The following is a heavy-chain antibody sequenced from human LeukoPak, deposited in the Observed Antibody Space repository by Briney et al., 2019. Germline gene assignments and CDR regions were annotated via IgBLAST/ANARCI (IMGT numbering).Heavy chain of an antibody. CDR1: GFTFSSYG. V-gene: IGHV3-23*01. Sequence: GGSLRLSCAASGFTFSSYGMSWVRQAPGKGLEWVSAISGSGGSTYYADSVKGRFTISRDNAKKSLYLQMNSLRAEDTAVYYCATGKHYYDSSGYYFYYFDYWGQGTLVTVSS. D-gene: IGHD3-22*01. J-gene: IGHJ4*02. CDR2: ISGSGGST. CDR3: ATGKHYYDSSGYYFYYFDY.